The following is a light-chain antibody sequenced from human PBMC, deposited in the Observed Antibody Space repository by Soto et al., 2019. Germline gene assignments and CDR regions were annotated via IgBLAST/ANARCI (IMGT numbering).Light chain of an antibody. Sequence: DIQMTQSPSSLSASVGDRVTITCRASQSISSYLNWYQQKPGKAPKLLIYAASNLQSGVPSRFSRSRSGTDFTLTISSLQPEDFATYYCQQSYSTPPHTFGQGTKLEIK. CDR2: AAS. CDR1: QSISSY. J-gene: IGKJ2*01. V-gene: IGKV1-39*01. CDR3: QQSYSTPPHT.